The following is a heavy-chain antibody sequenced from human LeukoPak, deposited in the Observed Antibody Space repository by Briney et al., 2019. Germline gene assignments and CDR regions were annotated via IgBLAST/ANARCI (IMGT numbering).Heavy chain of an antibody. J-gene: IGHJ4*02. V-gene: IGHV1-18*01. CDR2: ISAYNSAYNGNT. D-gene: IGHD2-15*01. CDR3: ATAEPLRYCSGGSCYSYFDY. CDR1: GYTFINYG. Sequence: ASVKVSCKASGYTFINYGITWVRQAPGQGLEWMGWISAYNSAYNGNTHYAQKLQGRVTMTTDTSTNTGYMELRSLRSDDTAVYYCATAEPLRYCSGGSCYSYFDYWGQGTLVTVSS.